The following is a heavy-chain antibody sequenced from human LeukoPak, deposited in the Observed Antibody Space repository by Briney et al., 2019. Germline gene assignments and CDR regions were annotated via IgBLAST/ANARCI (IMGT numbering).Heavy chain of an antibody. V-gene: IGHV4-34*01. CDR2: INHSGST. CDR3: ARDSLEGSSWYGYYYYYMDV. J-gene: IGHJ6*03. D-gene: IGHD6-13*01. Sequence: SETLSLTCAVYGGSFSGYYWSWIRQPPGKGLEWIGEINHSGSTNYNPSLKSRVTISVDTPKNQFSLKLSSVTAADTAVYYCARDSLEGSSWYGYYYYYMDVWGKGSTVTISS. CDR1: GGSFSGYY.